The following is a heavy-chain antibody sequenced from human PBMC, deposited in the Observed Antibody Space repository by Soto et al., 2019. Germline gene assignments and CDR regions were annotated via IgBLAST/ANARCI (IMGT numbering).Heavy chain of an antibody. CDR2: IYYSGST. V-gene: IGHV4-39*01. CDR1: GGSISSSDYY. Sequence: SETLSLTCTVSGGSISSSDYYWGWIRQPPGKGLEWIGSIYYSGSTYYNPSLKSRVSISVDTSKNQFSLNLTSVTAADTAVYYCARHLSDSGYDLNYWGQGTLVTLSS. J-gene: IGHJ4*01. D-gene: IGHD5-12*01. CDR3: ARHLSDSGYDLNY.